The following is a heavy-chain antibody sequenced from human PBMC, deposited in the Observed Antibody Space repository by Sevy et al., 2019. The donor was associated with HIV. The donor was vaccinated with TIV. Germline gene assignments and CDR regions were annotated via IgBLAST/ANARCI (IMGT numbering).Heavy chain of an antibody. CDR1: EYTFASYD. CDR2: MNPNSGQT. CDR3: ARWRGSSGYHH. V-gene: IGHV1-8*02. D-gene: IGHD3-22*01. Sequence: ASVKVSCKASEYTFASYDMGWVRQAAGQGLEWMGWMNPNSGQTAYAQKFQGRVIMTRNTSISTAYIEVSSLTFEDTAVYFCARWRGSSGYHHWGQGTLVTVSS. J-gene: IGHJ5*02.